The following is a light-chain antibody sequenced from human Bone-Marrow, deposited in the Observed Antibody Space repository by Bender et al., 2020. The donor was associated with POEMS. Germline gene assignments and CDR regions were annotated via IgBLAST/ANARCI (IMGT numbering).Light chain of an antibody. V-gene: IGLV2-23*01. Sequence: QSALTQPASVSGSPGQSITISCTGTSSDVGSYNLVSWYQQHPGKAPKLIIYEDDKRPSGVSNRFSGSKSGNTASLTISGLQAEDEADYYCCSYAGFIAMFGGGTKLTVL. J-gene: IGLJ3*02. CDR2: EDD. CDR1: SSDVGSYNL. CDR3: CSYAGFIAM.